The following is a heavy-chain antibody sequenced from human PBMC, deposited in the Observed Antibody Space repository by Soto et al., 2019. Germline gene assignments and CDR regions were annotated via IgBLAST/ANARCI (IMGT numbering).Heavy chain of an antibody. Sequence: ESGPTLVNPTQTLTLPCTLSGFSFTTAGVAVAWIRQTPGGAREWLTLIYYNDDRRFSPSLKTMLTLTGDISKNQVVLSLTNVDSGHTSTYFCAHRNGRCEMISFRFRGQ. CDR1: GFSFTTAGVA. CDR2: IYYNDDR. J-gene: IGHJ1*01. V-gene: IGHV2-5*01. CDR3: AHRNGRCEMISFRF. D-gene: IGHD3-22*01.